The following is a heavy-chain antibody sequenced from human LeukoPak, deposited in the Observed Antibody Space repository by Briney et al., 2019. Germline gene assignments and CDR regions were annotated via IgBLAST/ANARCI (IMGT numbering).Heavy chain of an antibody. CDR1: GFTFSSYA. V-gene: IGHV3-23*01. Sequence: GGSLRLSCAASGFTFSSYAMSWVRQTPGKGLEWVSGITGSGGSTYYADSVRGRFTISRDNSKNTLFLQMNSLRADDTVVYYCAKGPNSAATGYLNWFDPWGQGTLVTVSS. CDR3: AKGPNSAATGYLNWFDP. CDR2: ITGSGGST. J-gene: IGHJ5*02. D-gene: IGHD2-15*01.